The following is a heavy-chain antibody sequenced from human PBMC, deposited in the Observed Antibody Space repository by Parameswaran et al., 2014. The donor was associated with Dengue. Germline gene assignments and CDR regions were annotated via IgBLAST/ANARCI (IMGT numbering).Heavy chain of an antibody. Sequence: WIRQPPGKGLEWIGSIYYSGSTYYNPSLKSRVTISVDTFKNQFSLKLSSVTAADTAVYYCARDLGSTEGGYWGQGTLVTVSS. CDR3: ARDLGSTEGGY. J-gene: IGHJ4*02. CDR2: IYYSGST. V-gene: IGHV4-39*02.